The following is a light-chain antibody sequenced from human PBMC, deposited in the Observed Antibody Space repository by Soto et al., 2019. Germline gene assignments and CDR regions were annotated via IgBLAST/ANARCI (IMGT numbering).Light chain of an antibody. J-gene: IGKJ3*01. Sequence: EIVLTNSPGTLSLSRWEIATLSCRASQSVSSSYLAWYQQKPGQAPRLLIYGASSRATGIPDRFSGSGSGTDFTLTISRLEPEDFAVHYCQQYGSSPFGFGPATKVDIK. CDR2: GAS. CDR1: QSVSSSY. CDR3: QQYGSSPFG. V-gene: IGKV3-20*01.